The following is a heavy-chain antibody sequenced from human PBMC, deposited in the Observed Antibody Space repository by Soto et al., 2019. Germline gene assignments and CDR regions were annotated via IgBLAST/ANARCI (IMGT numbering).Heavy chain of an antibody. J-gene: IGHJ3*02. CDR3: TTEGYYDFWSGYYAFDI. CDR2: IKSKTDGGTT. D-gene: IGHD3-3*01. V-gene: IGHV3-15*01. Sequence: GGSLRLSCAASGFTFSNAWMSWVRQAPGKGLEWVGRIKSKTDGGTTDYAAPVEGRFTISRDDSKNTLYLQMNSLKTEDTAVYYCTTEGYYDFWSGYYAFDIWGQGTMVTVSS. CDR1: GFTFSNAW.